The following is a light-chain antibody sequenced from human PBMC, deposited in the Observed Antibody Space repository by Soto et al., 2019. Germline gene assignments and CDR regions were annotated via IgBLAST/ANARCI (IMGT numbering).Light chain of an antibody. J-gene: IGKJ1*01. Sequence: EIVLTQSPGTLSSSLGERATLSCRASQSISSSYLAWYQQKPGQAPRLLIYGASSRATGIPDRFSGSGSGTDFTLTISRVEPEDFEVYYCQQYGRTFGQGTKVEIK. V-gene: IGKV3-20*01. CDR2: GAS. CDR3: QQYGRT. CDR1: QSISSSY.